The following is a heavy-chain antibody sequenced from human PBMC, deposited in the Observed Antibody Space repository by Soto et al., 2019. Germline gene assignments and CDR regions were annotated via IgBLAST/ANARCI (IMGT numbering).Heavy chain of an antibody. CDR3: ARRYSYGYGGYYYYGMDV. CDR1: GGTFSSYA. J-gene: IGHJ6*02. CDR2: IIPIFGTA. D-gene: IGHD5-18*01. Sequence: SVKVSCKASGGTFSSYAISWVRQAPGQGLEWMGGIIPIFGTANYAQKFQGRVTITADKSTSTAYMELSSLRSEDTAVYYCARRYSYGYGGYYYYGMDVWGQGTTVTVSS. V-gene: IGHV1-69*06.